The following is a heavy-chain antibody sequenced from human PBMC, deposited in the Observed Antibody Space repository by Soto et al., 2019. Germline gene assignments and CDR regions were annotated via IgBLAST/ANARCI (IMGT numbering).Heavy chain of an antibody. CDR2: IYHSGTT. D-gene: IGHD6-19*01. Sequence: QVQLQESGPGVVKPLGTLALTCTVSGGSISSNNWWMWVRQSPEKGLQWIGEIYHSGTTNYNPSFHRRVTMSVDKSSNQCSLMLTSVTAADTAIYYGASEEGAGTCRCFDYWGQGTMVTVSS. J-gene: IGHJ4*02. CDR1: GGSISSNNW. V-gene: IGHV4-4*02. CDR3: ASEEGAGTCRCFDY.